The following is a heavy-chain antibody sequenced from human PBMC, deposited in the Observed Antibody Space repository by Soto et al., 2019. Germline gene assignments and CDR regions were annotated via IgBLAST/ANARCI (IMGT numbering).Heavy chain of an antibody. V-gene: IGHV1-3*05. CDR1: GYTFTSYA. J-gene: IGHJ4*02. CDR2: INAGNGNT. D-gene: IGHD1-26*01. CDR3: ASSGSYWGIDY. Sequence: QVQLVQSGAEEKKPGASVKVSCKASGYTFTSYAMHWVRQAPGQRLECMGWINAGNGNTKYSQKFQGRVTITRDTAANPAYMELSSLGSGDTAVYYCASSGSYWGIDYWGQGALVTVSS.